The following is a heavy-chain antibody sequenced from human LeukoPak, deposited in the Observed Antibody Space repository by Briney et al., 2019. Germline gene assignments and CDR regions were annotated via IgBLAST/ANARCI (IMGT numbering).Heavy chain of an antibody. J-gene: IGHJ4*02. CDR3: ASARWDS. Sequence: PSETLSLTCTVSGGSISSYYWSWIRQPPGKGLEWIGYIYYSGSTNYNPSLKSRVTISVDTSKNQFSLKLTSVTAADTAMYYCASARWDSWGQGTLVTVSS. V-gene: IGHV4-59*12. CDR2: IYYSGST. D-gene: IGHD5-24*01. CDR1: GGSISSYY.